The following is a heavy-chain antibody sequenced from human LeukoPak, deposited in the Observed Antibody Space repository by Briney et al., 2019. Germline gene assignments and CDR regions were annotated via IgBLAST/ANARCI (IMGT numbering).Heavy chain of an antibody. Sequence: GGSLRLSCAASGFTFSSYAMSWVRQAPGKGLEWVSAISGSGGSTYYADSVKGRFTISRDNSKNTLYLQMNSLRAEDTAVCYCAKDREIGDSYGMDVWGQGTTVTVSS. CDR1: GFTFSSYA. D-gene: IGHD5-24*01. CDR3: AKDREIGDSYGMDV. CDR2: ISGSGGST. J-gene: IGHJ6*02. V-gene: IGHV3-23*01.